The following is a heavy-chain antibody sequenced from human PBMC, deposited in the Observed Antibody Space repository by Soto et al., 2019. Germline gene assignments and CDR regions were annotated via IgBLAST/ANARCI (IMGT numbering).Heavy chain of an antibody. CDR1: GYTFTGYY. CDR3: ARGSYSSGWKNGYYYYGMDV. D-gene: IGHD6-19*01. CDR2: INPNSGGT. V-gene: IGHV1-2*04. J-gene: IGHJ6*02. Sequence: GASVKVSCKASGYTFTGYYMHWVRQAPGQGLEWMGWINPNSGGTNYAQKFQGWVTMTRDTSISTAYMELSRLRSDDTAVYYCARGSYSSGWKNGYYYYGMDVWGQGTTVTVSS.